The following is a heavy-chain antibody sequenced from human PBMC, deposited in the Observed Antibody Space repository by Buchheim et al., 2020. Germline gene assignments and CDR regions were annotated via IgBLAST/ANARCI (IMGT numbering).Heavy chain of an antibody. J-gene: IGHJ5*02. V-gene: IGHV3-33*01. CDR1: GFSFTSYG. Sequence: QVQLVESGGDVVQPGGSLRLSCAASGFSFTSYGMHWVRQAPGKGLEWLAVLWYTGTDKNYAEFVKGRFTVSRDTSKTILYLQLNSLGVEETAVYFCARDTDTEGHYTRLDPWGPGTL. CDR2: LWYTGTDK. D-gene: IGHD3-22*01. CDR3: ARDTDTEGHYTRLDP.